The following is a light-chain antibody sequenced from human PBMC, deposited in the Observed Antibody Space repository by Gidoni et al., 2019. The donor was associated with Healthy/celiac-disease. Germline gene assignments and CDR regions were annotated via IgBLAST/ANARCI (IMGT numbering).Light chain of an antibody. Sequence: SSEPTQDPVVSVALGQTPWITCQGDSLRRYYASCYHQKPGPAPVLVIYGNNYRPSGIPDRFSGSSSGNTASLTITGGQAEDEADYYCNSRDSSGIHVVFGGGTKLTVL. CDR2: GNN. CDR3: NSRDSSGIHVV. CDR1: SLRRYY. J-gene: IGLJ2*01. V-gene: IGLV3-19*01.